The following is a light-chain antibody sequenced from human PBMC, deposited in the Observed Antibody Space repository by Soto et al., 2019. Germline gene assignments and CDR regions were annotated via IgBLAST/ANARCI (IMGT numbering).Light chain of an antibody. V-gene: IGLV2-14*03. J-gene: IGLJ1*01. Sequence: QSVLTQPASVSGSPGQSITISCTGTSSDVGGYDYVSWYQHHPGEAPKLMIYDVSNRPSGVSNRFSGSKSGNTASLTISGLQAEDEADYYCSSHTSTSTPPDVFGTGTKLTVL. CDR3: SSHTSTSTPPDV. CDR1: SSDVGGYDY. CDR2: DVS.